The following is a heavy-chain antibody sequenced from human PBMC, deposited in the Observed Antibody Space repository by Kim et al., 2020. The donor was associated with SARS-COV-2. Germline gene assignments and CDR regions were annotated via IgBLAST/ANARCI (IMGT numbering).Heavy chain of an antibody. Sequence: GESLKISCKGSGYSFAKYWIGWVRQMPGKGLEWMGIIYPGDSETKYSPSFEGQVTISADKSISTAYLQWSSLKGSDTAMYYCARHGETSTTRFGLVLPNWFDPWGQGTLVTVSS. CDR1: GYSFAKYW. CDR3: ARHGETSTTRFGLVLPNWFDP. CDR2: IYPGDSET. D-gene: IGHD3-9*01. J-gene: IGHJ5*02. V-gene: IGHV5-51*01.